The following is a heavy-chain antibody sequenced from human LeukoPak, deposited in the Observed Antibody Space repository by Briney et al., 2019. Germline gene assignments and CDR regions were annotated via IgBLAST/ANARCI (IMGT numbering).Heavy chain of an antibody. V-gene: IGHV3-23*01. D-gene: IGHD3-9*01. J-gene: IGHJ3*02. CDR2: TNESGGST. CDR3: AKGRWGLTINNFDI. Sequence: GGSLRLSCAASGFTFSSYGMSWVRQAPGKGLEWVSVTNESGGSTHYADSVKGRFTIYRDNSKNTLYLQMNSLGGEDTAVYYCAKGRWGLTINNFDIWGQGRMVTVSS. CDR1: GFTFSSYG.